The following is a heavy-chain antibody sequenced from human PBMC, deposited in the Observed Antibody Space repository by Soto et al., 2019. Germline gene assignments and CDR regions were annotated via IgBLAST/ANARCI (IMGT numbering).Heavy chain of an antibody. J-gene: IGHJ3*02. D-gene: IGHD6-19*01. CDR2: INSDGSST. CDR1: GFTFSSYW. V-gene: IGHV3-74*01. CDR3: ASYSSGWWKMGNDAFDI. Sequence: GGSLRLSCAASGFTFSSYWMHWVRQAPGKGLVWVSRINSDGSSTSYADSVKGRFTISRDNAKNTLYLQMNSLRAEDTAVYYCASYSSGWWKMGNDAFDIWGQGTMVTVSS.